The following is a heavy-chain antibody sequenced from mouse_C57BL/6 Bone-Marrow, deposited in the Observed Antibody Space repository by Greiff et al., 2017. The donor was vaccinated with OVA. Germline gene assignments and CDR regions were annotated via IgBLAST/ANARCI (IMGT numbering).Heavy chain of an antibody. V-gene: IGHV1-55*01. CDR2: IYPGSGST. Sequence: VQLQQPGAELAKPGASVKMSCKASGYTFTSYWITWVKQRPGQGLEWIGDIYPGSGSTNYNEKFKSKATLTVDTSSSTAYMQLSSLTSEDSAVYYCARSTMVTTGVYWGQGTTLTVSS. J-gene: IGHJ2*01. D-gene: IGHD2-2*01. CDR1: GYTFTSYW. CDR3: ARSTMVTTGVY.